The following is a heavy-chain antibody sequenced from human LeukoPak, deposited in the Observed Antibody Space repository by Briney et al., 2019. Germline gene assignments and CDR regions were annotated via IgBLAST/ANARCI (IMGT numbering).Heavy chain of an antibody. Sequence: SETLSLTCAVYGGSFTGYYWSWIRQPPGKGLEWIGEINHSGSTNYNPSLKSRVTLSLDMSKNQFSLKLSSVTAADTAVYYCARARVGPIVVCGGDCYSLDYWGQGTLVTVSS. CDR2: INHSGST. V-gene: IGHV4-34*01. J-gene: IGHJ4*02. CDR1: GGSFTGYY. D-gene: IGHD2-21*02. CDR3: ARARVGPIVVCGGDCYSLDY.